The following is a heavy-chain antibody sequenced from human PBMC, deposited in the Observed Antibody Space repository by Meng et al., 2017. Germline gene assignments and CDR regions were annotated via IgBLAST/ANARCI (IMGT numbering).Heavy chain of an antibody. D-gene: IGHD3-10*01. CDR3: ATDYYGSGRSRGY. CDR1: GGTFSSYT. J-gene: IGHJ4*02. V-gene: IGHV1-69*02. Sequence: SVKVSCKASGGTFSSYTISWVRQAPGQGLEWMGRIIPILGIANYAQKFQGRVTITADKSTSTAYMELSSLRSEDTAGYYCATDYYGSGRSRGYWGQGTLVTVSS. CDR2: IIPILGIA.